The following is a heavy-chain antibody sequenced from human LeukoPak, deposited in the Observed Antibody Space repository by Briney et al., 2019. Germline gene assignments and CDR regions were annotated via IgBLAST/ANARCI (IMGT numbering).Heavy chain of an antibody. CDR3: VRDVWGDRDSYFDQ. J-gene: IGHJ4*02. CDR1: GFTFSSYW. CDR2: VNTDGRST. Sequence: PGGSLRLPCAASGFTFSSYWMHWVRQAPGKGLVWVSRVNTDGRSTSYGDSVKGRFTISRDNAKNTLHMQMNSLRAEDTAVYYCVRDVWGDRDSYFDQWGQGTLVTVST. D-gene: IGHD2-21*01. V-gene: IGHV3-74*01.